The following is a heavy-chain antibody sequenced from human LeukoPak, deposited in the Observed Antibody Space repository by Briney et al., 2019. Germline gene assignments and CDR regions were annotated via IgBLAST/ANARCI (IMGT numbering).Heavy chain of an antibody. Sequence: GESLKISCRGSGYSFDLYYIGWVRQMPGKGLEWMGIIYPGDSDTKYNPSFQGQVTMSADKSMSTAYLHWRTLKASDSAMYYCARRRVSGYYSFDVWGQGTIVTVSS. CDR2: IYPGDSDT. CDR1: GYSFDLYY. V-gene: IGHV5-51*01. CDR3: ARRRVSGYYSFDV. J-gene: IGHJ3*01. D-gene: IGHD3-3*01.